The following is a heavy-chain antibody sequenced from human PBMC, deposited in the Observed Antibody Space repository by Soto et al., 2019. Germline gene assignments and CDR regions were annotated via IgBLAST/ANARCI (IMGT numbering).Heavy chain of an antibody. D-gene: IGHD3-3*01. CDR3: ARVHDFWSGYYRRSNWFDP. V-gene: IGHV4-34*01. CDR1: GGSFSGYY. Sequence: SEILSLTCAVYGGSFSGYYWSWIRQPPGKGLEWIGEINHSGSTNYNPSLKSRVTISVDTSKNQFSLKLSSVTAADTAVYYCARVHDFWSGYYRRSNWFDPWGQGTLVTVSS. J-gene: IGHJ5*02. CDR2: INHSGST.